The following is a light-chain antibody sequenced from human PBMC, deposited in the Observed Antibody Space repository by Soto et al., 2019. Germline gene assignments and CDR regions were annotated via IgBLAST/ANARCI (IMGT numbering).Light chain of an antibody. CDR1: QSVNSD. CDR3: QQFSKWPLT. J-gene: IGKJ4*01. Sequence: EIVLTQSPATLSVSPGNRATLSCRASQSVNSDLAWYQQKPGQAPRLLIYGASTRATGTPTRFSGSGSGTEFTLTISSLQSEDFAVYYCQQFSKWPLTFGGGTKVEIK. V-gene: IGKV3-15*01. CDR2: GAS.